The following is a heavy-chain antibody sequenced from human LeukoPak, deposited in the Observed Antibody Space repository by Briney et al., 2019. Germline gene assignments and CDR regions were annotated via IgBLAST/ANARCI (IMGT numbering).Heavy chain of an antibody. V-gene: IGHV3-30*02. Sequence: GGSLRLSCAASGFTFSSYGMHWVRQAPGKGLEWVAFIRYDGSNQYSADSVKGRFTIPRDNSKNTLYLQMNSLRAEDTAVYYCAKDHFGSSWPYYIDYWGQGTLVTVSS. J-gene: IGHJ4*02. CDR2: IRYDGSNQ. CDR3: AKDHFGSSWPYYIDY. D-gene: IGHD6-13*01. CDR1: GFTFSSYG.